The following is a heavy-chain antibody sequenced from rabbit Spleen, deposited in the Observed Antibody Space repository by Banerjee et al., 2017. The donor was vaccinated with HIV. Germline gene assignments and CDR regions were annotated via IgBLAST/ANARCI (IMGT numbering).Heavy chain of an antibody. Sequence: QEQLEESGGDLVKPEGSLTLTCTASGFSFSSGYWICWVRQAPGKGLEWIGCIYAGSSGSTYYASWAKGRFTISKTSSTTVTLQMTSLTAADTATYFCARSGDGGVLYAYKLWGPGTLVTVS. J-gene: IGHJ6*01. CDR2: IYAGSSGST. V-gene: IGHV1S45*01. CDR3: ARSGDGGVLYAYKL. D-gene: IGHD3-3*01. CDR1: GFSFSSGYW.